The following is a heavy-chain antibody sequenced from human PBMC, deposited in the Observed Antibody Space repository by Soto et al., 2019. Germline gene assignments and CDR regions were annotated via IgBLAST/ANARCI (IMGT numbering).Heavy chain of an antibody. Sequence: QVQLVQSGAEVKKPGSSVKVSCKASGGTFSSYAISWVRQAPGQGLEWMGGSIPIFGTANYAQKFQGRVTITADKSTSTAYMXLSSLRSEDTXXXXXXXXGQQLGNYXXXXXXXWGQ. J-gene: IGHJ3*01. D-gene: IGHD6-13*01. V-gene: IGHV1-69*06. CDR3: XXXGQQLGNYXXXXXXX. CDR2: SIPIFGTA. CDR1: GGTFSSYA.